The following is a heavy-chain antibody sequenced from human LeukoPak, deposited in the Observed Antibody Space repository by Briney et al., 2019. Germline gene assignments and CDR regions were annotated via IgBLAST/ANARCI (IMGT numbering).Heavy chain of an antibody. D-gene: IGHD3-22*01. V-gene: IGHV3-30*18. J-gene: IGHJ4*02. CDR1: GFTFSSYG. CDR2: ISYDGSNK. CDR3: AKGDSITMIVVVIRN. Sequence: GGSLRLSCAASGFTFSSYGMHWVRQAPGKGLEWVAVISYDGSNKYYADSVKGRFTISRDNSKNTLYLQMNSLRAEDTAVYYCAKGDSITMIVVVIRNWGQGTLVTVSS.